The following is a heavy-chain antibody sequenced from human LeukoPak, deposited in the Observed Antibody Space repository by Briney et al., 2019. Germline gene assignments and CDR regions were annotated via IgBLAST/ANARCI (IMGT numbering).Heavy chain of an antibody. CDR1: GFTFSSYG. J-gene: IGHJ4*02. CDR3: SQAGYGGSGYSSFDY. CDR2: ISYDGSNK. D-gene: IGHD3-22*01. V-gene: IGHV3-30*03. Sequence: GGSLRLSCAASGFTFSSYGMHWVRQAPGKGLEWVAVISYDGSNKYYADSVKGRFTISRDNSKNTLYLQMNSLRAEDTAVYYCSQAGYGGSGYSSFDYWGQGTLVTVYS.